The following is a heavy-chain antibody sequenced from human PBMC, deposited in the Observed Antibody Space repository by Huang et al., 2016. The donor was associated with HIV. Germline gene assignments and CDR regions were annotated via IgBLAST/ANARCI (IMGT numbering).Heavy chain of an antibody. CDR2: VNHGGST. CDR3: ATSRSGSGWFLDI. J-gene: IGHJ2*01. Sequence: GEVNHGGSTKYNPSLKSRGTISVDTSKIQFSMNLTSVTATDTADYYCATSRSGSGWFLDIWGRGTLVSVS. D-gene: IGHD6-19*01. V-gene: IGHV4-34*01.